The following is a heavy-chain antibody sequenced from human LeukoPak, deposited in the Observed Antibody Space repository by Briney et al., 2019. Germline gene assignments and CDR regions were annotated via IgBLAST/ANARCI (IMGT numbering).Heavy chain of an antibody. CDR2: IYSSGSS. Sequence: PSETLSLTCTVSGGSISSCYWSWIWQPDGKGLEWVGRIYSSGSSNYNHSPTSRGTMSVDTSKNQFSLKLSSVTAPDTAVYYCARHTDCSSTSCYQGIAAAARGRNNWFHPWGQGTLVTVSS. CDR1: GGSISSCY. CDR3: ARHTDCSSTSCYQGIAAAARGRNNWFHP. D-gene: IGHD2-2*01. J-gene: IGHJ5*02. V-gene: IGHV4-4*07.